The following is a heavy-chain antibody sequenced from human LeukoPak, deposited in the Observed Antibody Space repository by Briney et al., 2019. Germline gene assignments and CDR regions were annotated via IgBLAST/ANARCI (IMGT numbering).Heavy chain of an antibody. J-gene: IGHJ1*01. V-gene: IGHV3-48*01. D-gene: IGHD3-22*01. CDR2: ISSSSSTI. Sequence: GGSLRLSCAASGFTFSSYSMSWVRQAPGKGLEWVSYISSSSSTIYYADSVKGRFTISRDNAKNSLYLQMNSLRAEDTAVYYCARVKAVSWGLVVVNWRYFQHWGQGTLVTVSS. CDR1: GFTFSSYS. CDR3: ARVKAVSWGLVVVNWRYFQH.